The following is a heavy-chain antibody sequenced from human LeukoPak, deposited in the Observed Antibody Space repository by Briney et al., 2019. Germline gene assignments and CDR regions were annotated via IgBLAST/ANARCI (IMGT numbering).Heavy chain of an antibody. D-gene: IGHD3-10*01. J-gene: IGHJ6*03. CDR3: ARGVRMVRGVKEPSPYYYYYMDV. CDR2: IIPIFGTA. CDR1: GGTFSRYA. V-gene: IGHV1-69*05. Sequence: SVKVSCKASGGTFSRYAISWVRQAPGQGLEWMGGIIPIFGTANYAQKFQGRVTITTDESTSTAYMELSSLRSEDTAVYYCARGVRMVRGVKEPSPYYYYYMDVWGKGTTVTVSS.